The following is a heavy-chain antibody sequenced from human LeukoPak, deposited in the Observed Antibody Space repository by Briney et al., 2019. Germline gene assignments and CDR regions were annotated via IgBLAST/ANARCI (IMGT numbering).Heavy chain of an antibody. Sequence: SETLSLTCTVSGYSISSGYYWGWIRQPPGKGLEWIGSIYHSGRTFYNPSLKSRVTISVDTSKNQFSLKLSSVTAADTAVYYCARASYGDYVQFDYWGQGTLVTVSS. CDR1: GYSISSGYY. V-gene: IGHV4-38-2*02. D-gene: IGHD4-17*01. CDR2: IYHSGRT. CDR3: ARASYGDYVQFDY. J-gene: IGHJ4*02.